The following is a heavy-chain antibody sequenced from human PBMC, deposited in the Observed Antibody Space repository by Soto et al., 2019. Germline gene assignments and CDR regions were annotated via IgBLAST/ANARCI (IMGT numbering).Heavy chain of an antibody. CDR2: ISYDGSNK. D-gene: IGHD2-15*01. V-gene: IGHV3-30-3*01. CDR1: GFTFSSYA. CDR3: AREEVAATPTFDY. Sequence: QVQLVESGGGVVQPGRSLRLSCAASGFTFSSYAMHWVRQAPGKGLEWVAVISYDGSNKYYADSVKGRFTISRDNSKNTLYLQMNSLRAEDTAVYYWAREEVAATPTFDYWGQGTLVTVSS. J-gene: IGHJ4*02.